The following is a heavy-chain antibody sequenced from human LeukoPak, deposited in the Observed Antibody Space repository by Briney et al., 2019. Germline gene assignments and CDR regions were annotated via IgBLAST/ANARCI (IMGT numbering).Heavy chain of an antibody. V-gene: IGHV3-23*01. Sequence: PGGSLRLSCAASGFTFSSYAMSWVRQAPGKGLEWVSAISGSGGSTHYADSVKGRFTISRDNSKNTLYLQMNSLRAEDTAVYYCAKDPHQIVVVVAADFDYWGQGTLVTVSS. D-gene: IGHD2-15*01. CDR1: GFTFSSYA. J-gene: IGHJ4*02. CDR3: AKDPHQIVVVVAADFDY. CDR2: ISGSGGST.